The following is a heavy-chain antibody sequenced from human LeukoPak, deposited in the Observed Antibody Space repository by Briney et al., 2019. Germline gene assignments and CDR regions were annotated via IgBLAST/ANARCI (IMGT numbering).Heavy chain of an antibody. CDR3: LSGTSV. J-gene: IGHJ4*02. Sequence: TGGSLRLSCAVSGLIFSNYEMNWVRQAPGKGLEWVSYISNSDTILYYADSVKGRFTISIDNAKNSLYLQMNSLRAEDTAVYYCLSGTSVWGQGALVTVSS. CDR2: ISNSDTIL. CDR1: GLIFSNYE. V-gene: IGHV3-48*03.